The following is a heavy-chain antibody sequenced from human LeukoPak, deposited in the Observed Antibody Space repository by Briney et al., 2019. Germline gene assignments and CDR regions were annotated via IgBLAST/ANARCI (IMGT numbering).Heavy chain of an antibody. D-gene: IGHD2-15*01. J-gene: IGHJ4*02. CDR2: VNPNSGGT. CDR3: ASHLPFVMVAATRWVFDY. CDR1: GFTFSDYY. Sequence: ASVKVSCKASGFTFSDYYIHWVRQAPGQGLEWMGWVNPNSGGTDYAQKFEGRVTMTSDTSVTTAYMELSSLRSDDTAVYYCASHLPFVMVAATRWVFDYWGQGTLVTVSS. V-gene: IGHV1-2*02.